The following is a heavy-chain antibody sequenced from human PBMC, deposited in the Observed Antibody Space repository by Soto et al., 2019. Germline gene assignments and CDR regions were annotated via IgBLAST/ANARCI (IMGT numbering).Heavy chain of an antibody. CDR1: GGSISSGGQY. CDR2: IYDSGST. V-gene: IGHV4-31*03. CDR3: ARDAAEYYFDY. J-gene: IGHJ4*02. Sequence: QVQLKESGPGLVKPSQTLSLTCTVSGGSISSGGQYWSWIRQHPGKGLEGLGYIYDSGSTYYNPSLRSRVTISVDTSKKQFSLKLRSVTAADTAVYYCARDAAEYYFDYWGQGTLVTVSS. D-gene: IGHD6-25*01.